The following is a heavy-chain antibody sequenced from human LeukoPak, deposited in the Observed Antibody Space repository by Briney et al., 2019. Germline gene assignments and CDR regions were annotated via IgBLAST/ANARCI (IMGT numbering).Heavy chain of an antibody. D-gene: IGHD2-2*01. CDR2: ISSSSSYI. Sequence: GGSLRLSCAASGFTFSSYSMNWVRQASGKGLEWVSSISSSSSYIYYADSVKGRFTISRDNAKNSLYLQMNSLRAEDTAVYYCAIDIVVVPAANDAFDIWGQGTMVTVSS. J-gene: IGHJ3*02. CDR3: AIDIVVVPAANDAFDI. V-gene: IGHV3-21*01. CDR1: GFTFSSYS.